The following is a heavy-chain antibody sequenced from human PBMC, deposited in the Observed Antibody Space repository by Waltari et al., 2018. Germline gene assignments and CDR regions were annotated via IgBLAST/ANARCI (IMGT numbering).Heavy chain of an antibody. CDR2: IRYDASRT. V-gene: IGHV3-30*02. D-gene: IGHD3-22*01. J-gene: IGHJ4*02. CDR1: GFSFRRFG. Sequence: QLQLVESGGGVVQPGGSLRLSCAASGFSFRRFGMHWVRQSPGKGLEWVAFIRYDASRTYYGDSVKGRFTISRDNARNIVFLQMNSLRRDETAVYFCAKERDRSGLDFWGQGTLVTVAS. CDR3: AKERDRSGLDF.